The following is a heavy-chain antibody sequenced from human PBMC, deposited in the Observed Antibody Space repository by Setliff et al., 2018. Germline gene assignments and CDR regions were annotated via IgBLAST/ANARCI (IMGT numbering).Heavy chain of an antibody. CDR1: GFSLSTSGVG. V-gene: IGHV2-5*02. Sequence: ESGPTLVNPTQTLTLTCTFSGFSLSTSGVGVGWIRQPPGKALEWLALIYWDDDKRYSPSLKSRPTITKDTSKNQVVLTMTNMDPVDTATYYCARCITIFGVVIPNAFDYWGQGTLVTVSS. D-gene: IGHD3-3*01. CDR2: IYWDDDK. CDR3: ARCITIFGVVIPNAFDY. J-gene: IGHJ4*02.